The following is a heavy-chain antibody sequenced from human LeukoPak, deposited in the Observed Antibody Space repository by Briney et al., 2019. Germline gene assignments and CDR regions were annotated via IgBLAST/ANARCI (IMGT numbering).Heavy chain of an antibody. J-gene: IGHJ6*04. Sequence: PGGSLRLSCAASGFTFDDYAMHWVRQAPGKGLEWVSLISWDGGSTYYADSVKGRFPISRDNNKNSLYLQMNSLRAEDTALYYCAKDSRGSSSTMDVWGKGTTVTVSS. CDR1: GFTFDDYA. V-gene: IGHV3-43D*03. D-gene: IGHD6-6*01. CDR2: ISWDGGST. CDR3: AKDSRGSSSTMDV.